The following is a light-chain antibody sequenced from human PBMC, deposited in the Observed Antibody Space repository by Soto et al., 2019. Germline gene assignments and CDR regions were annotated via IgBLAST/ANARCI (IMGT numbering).Light chain of an antibody. CDR3: AAWDDSLNAWV. CDR1: RCNVGRNS. Sequence: QSVVTQPPSASQTPGQRVTISCSGSRCNVGRNSVSWYQHVPGTAPKLLIYSHDQRPSGVPDRISASRSGTAASLAISGLRSEDEAFYYCAAWDDSLNAWVSGGGTKLTVL. V-gene: IGLV1-44*01. J-gene: IGLJ3*02. CDR2: SHD.